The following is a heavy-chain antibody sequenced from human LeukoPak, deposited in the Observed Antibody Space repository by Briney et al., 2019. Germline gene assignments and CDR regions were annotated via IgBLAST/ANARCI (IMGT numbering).Heavy chain of an antibody. CDR1: GFTFSSYA. CDR2: ISFDGSNK. CDR3: ARDHYDYVWGSYRRYYFDY. J-gene: IGHJ4*02. D-gene: IGHD3-16*02. V-gene: IGHV3-30-3*01. Sequence: GGSLRLSCAASGFTFSSYAMHWVRQAPGKGLEWVAVISFDGSNKYYADSVKGRFTISRDNSKNTLYLQMNSLRAEDTAVYYCARDHYDYVWGSYRRYYFDYWGQGTLATVSS.